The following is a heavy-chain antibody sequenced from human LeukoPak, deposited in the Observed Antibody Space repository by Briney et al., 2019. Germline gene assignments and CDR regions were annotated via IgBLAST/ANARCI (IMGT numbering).Heavy chain of an antibody. V-gene: IGHV3-74*01. CDR3: VRGAAGTRNAFDI. CDR2: INTDETTT. Sequence: GGPLRLSCAASGFTLGSYWLHWVRHAPGKGLVWVSRINTDETTTGYADSVKGRFTISSDNAKNTLYLQMNSLRAEDTAVYYCVRGAAGTRNAFDIWGQGTMVTVSS. CDR1: GFTLGSYW. D-gene: IGHD6-13*01. J-gene: IGHJ3*02.